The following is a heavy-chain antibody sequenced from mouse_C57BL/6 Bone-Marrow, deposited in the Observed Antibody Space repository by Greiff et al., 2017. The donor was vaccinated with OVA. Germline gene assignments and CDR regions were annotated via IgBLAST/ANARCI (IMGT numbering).Heavy chain of an antibody. V-gene: IGHV5-4*03. CDR1: GFTFSSYA. J-gene: IGHJ3*01. CDR3: ARGYSPWFAY. CDR2: ISDGGSYT. Sequence: DVKLVESGGGLVKPGGSLKLSCAASGFTFSSYAMSWVRQTPEKRLEWVATISDGGSYTYYPDNVKGRFTISRDNAKNNLYLQMSHLKSEDTAMYYCARGYSPWFAYWGQGTLVTV.